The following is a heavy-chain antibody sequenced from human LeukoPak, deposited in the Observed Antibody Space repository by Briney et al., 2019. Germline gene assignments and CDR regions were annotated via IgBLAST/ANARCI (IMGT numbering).Heavy chain of an antibody. D-gene: IGHD2-15*01. CDR2: IYNSGST. J-gene: IGHJ6*03. Sequence: PSETLSLTCTVSGGFITSSFYWSWIRQSPGQGLEWIGYIYNSGSTYYNPSLKSRVTISVDTSKNQFSLKLSSVTAADTAVYYCARGYCSGGSCYSYYYYNYMDVWGKGTTVTVSS. CDR3: ARGYCSGGSCYSYYYYNYMDV. V-gene: IGHV4-59*12. CDR1: GGFITSSFY.